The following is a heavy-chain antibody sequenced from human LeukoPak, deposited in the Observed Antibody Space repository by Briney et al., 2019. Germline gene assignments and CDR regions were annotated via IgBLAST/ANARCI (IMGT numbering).Heavy chain of an antibody. D-gene: IGHD3-10*01. Sequence: GSLRLSCAASGFTFSNYWMSWVRQAPGRGLEWVANITADGSTKNYMDPIKGRFTISRDYAKNSLYLQMNSLRAEDTAVYFCARDGPWFGEFFDYWGQGTLVTVSS. CDR2: ITADGSTK. J-gene: IGHJ4*02. V-gene: IGHV3-7*01. CDR3: ARDGPWFGEFFDY. CDR1: GFTFSNYW.